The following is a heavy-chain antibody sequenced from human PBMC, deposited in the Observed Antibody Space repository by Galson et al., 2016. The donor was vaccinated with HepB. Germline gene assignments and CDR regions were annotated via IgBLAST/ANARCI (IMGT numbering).Heavy chain of an antibody. CDR2: IYWDDDK. CDR3: AHRQVATPGTHYYYYGMDV. V-gene: IGHV2-5*02. D-gene: IGHD6-13*01. J-gene: IGHJ6*02. CDR1: GFSLSTSAVG. Sequence: PALVKPPRTLTLTCTFSGFSLSTSAVGVGWIRQPPGKALECLALIYWDDDKLYNPSLKSRLTITKDTSKNQVVLTMTNMDPVDTATYYCAHRQVATPGTHYYYYGMDVWGQGTPVTVSS.